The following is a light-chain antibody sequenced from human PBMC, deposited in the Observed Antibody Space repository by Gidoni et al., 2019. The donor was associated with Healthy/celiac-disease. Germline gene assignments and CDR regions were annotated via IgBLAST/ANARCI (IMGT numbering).Light chain of an antibody. CDR3: QQSYSTPWT. CDR1: QSISSY. V-gene: IGKV1-39*01. CDR2: AAS. Sequence: DSHIPQPPSSLSASVGDRVTITCRASQSISSYLNWYQQKPGKAPKLLIYAASSLQSGVPSRFSGSGSGTDFTLTISSLQPEDFATYYCQQSYSTPWTFXXXTKVEIK. J-gene: IGKJ1*01.